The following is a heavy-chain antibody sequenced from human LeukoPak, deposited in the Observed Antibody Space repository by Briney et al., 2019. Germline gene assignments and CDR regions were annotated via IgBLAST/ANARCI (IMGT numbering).Heavy chain of an antibody. CDR2: ISSSSSYI. J-gene: IGHJ4*02. CDR1: GFTSSSYS. D-gene: IGHD3-10*01. CDR3: ARDLVGFGELDY. Sequence: GGSLRLSCAASGFTSSSYSMNWVRQAPGKGLEWVSSISSSSSYIYYADSVKGRFTISRDNAKNSLYLQMNSLRAEDTAVYYCARDLVGFGELDYWGQGTLVTVSS. V-gene: IGHV3-21*01.